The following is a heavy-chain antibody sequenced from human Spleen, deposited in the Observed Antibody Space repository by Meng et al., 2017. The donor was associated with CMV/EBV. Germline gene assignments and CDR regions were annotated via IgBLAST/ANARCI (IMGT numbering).Heavy chain of an antibody. V-gene: IGHV3-74*03. CDR2: ISDDGSIT. CDR3: ARVSISGYSDSNDEQYYYYVMDV. D-gene: IGHD3-22*01. Sequence: GGSLRLSCAASGFTFSSYWMSWVRQAPGKGLVWVSRISDDGSITTYADTVKGRFTISRDNAKNSLYLQMNSLRAEDTAVYYCARVSISGYSDSNDEQYYYYVMDVWGQGTTVTVSS. J-gene: IGHJ6*02. CDR1: GFTFSSYW.